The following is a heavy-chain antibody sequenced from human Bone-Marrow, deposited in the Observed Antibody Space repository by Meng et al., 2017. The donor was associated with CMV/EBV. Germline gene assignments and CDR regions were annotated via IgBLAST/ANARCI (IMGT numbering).Heavy chain of an antibody. J-gene: IGHJ4*02. V-gene: IGHV3-21*01. CDR3: ARGRGIVGTIVQYYFDY. CDR1: GFTFSSYA. Sequence: GESLKISCAASGFTFSSYAMSWVRQAPGKGLEWVSSITSGSRYIYYADSVKGRFTVSRDNARNSLYLQMNSLRAEDTAVYYCARGRGIVGTIVQYYFDYWGQGTLVTVSS. CDR2: ITSGSRYI. D-gene: IGHD5-12*01.